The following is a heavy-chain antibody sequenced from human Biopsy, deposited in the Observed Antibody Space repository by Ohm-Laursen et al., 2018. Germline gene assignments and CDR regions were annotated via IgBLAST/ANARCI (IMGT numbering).Heavy chain of an antibody. V-gene: IGHV3-72*01. J-gene: IGHJ4*02. CDR2: SRNKAKGYTT. Sequence: SLRLSCAASGFTFSDHYMEWVRQAPGRGLEWVGRSRNKAKGYTTEYAASVKGRLTISRDESETSMYLQMSGLKTEDTAVYYCAGMFARLGPCSGGTCYPGDDYWGQGTLVTVSS. CDR1: GFTFSDHY. D-gene: IGHD2-15*01. CDR3: AGMFARLGPCSGGTCYPGDDY.